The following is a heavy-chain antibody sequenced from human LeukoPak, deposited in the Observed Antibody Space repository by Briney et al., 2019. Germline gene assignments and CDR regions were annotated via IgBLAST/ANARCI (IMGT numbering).Heavy chain of an antibody. Sequence: GGSLRLSCAASGFTFTYYNMNWVRQAPGKRLEWVSSISSGSDYIQYADSVKGRFTISRDNAKNSLYLQMSSLSAEDTAVYYCARGRGVYSNYNWFDPWGQGTLVTVSS. D-gene: IGHD4-11*01. CDR1: GFTFTYYN. J-gene: IGHJ5*02. CDR3: ARGRGVYSNYNWFDP. CDR2: ISSGSDYI. V-gene: IGHV3-21*06.